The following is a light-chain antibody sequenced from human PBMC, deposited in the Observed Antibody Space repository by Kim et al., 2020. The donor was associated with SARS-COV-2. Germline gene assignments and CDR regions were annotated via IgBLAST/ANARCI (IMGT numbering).Light chain of an antibody. CDR3: LQYNSYPRT. V-gene: IGKV1-16*01. CDR1: HGIVNS. J-gene: IGKJ2*02. CDR2: AAS. Sequence: STSVGDRLPSTCRARHGIVNSLAWFQQNPGKAPKSLIYAASSLQSGVPSRFSGSGSGTDFTLTISSLQPEDFATYYCLQYNSYPRTFGQGTKLEI.